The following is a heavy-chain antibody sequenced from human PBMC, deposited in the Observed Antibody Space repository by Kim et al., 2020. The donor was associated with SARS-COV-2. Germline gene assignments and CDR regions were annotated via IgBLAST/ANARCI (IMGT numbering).Heavy chain of an antibody. CDR3: ARESPSSGYYSGVDY. D-gene: IGHD3-22*01. J-gene: IGHJ4*02. V-gene: IGHV3-21*01. Sequence: DSVKGRFTISRDNAKNSLYLQMNSLRAEDTAVYYCARESPSSGYYSGVDYWGQGTLVTVSS.